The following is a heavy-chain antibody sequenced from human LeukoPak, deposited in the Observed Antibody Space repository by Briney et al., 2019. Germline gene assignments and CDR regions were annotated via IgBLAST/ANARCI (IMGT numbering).Heavy chain of an antibody. Sequence: GRSLRLSCAASGFTFSSYGMHWVRQAPGKGLEWVAVISYDGSNKYYADSVKGRFTISRDNSKNTLYLQMNSLRAEDTAIYYCARAKGEYSSDFDYWGQGTLVTVSS. J-gene: IGHJ4*02. D-gene: IGHD6-19*01. CDR2: ISYDGSNK. V-gene: IGHV3-30*03. CDR1: GFTFSSYG. CDR3: ARAKGEYSSDFDY.